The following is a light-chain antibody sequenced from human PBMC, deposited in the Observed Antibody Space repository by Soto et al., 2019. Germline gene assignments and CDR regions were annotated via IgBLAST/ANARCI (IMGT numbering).Light chain of an antibody. CDR2: EVN. CDR1: SSDVGGYNY. Sequence: QSALTQPPSASGSPGQSVTISCTGTSSDVGGYNYVSWYQHHPGKAPKLMLYEVNKRPSGVPDRFSGSKSGNTASLTVSGLQAEDEADYYCSSYAGSNKAVFGTGTKLTVL. CDR3: SSYAGSNKAV. J-gene: IGLJ1*01. V-gene: IGLV2-8*01.